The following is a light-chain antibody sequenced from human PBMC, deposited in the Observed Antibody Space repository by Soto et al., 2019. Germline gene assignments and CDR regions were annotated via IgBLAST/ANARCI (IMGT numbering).Light chain of an antibody. CDR2: DVP. V-gene: IGKV1-5*01. CDR3: QQYSIYWT. Sequence: DIQMTQSPSTLSASVGDRVTITCRASQSVSRWLVWYQQKPGKAPKLLIYDVPSLESGVPSRFSGSGFGTEFTLTISSLQPDDFATYYCQQYSIYWTFGQGTKVEIK. J-gene: IGKJ1*01. CDR1: QSVSRW.